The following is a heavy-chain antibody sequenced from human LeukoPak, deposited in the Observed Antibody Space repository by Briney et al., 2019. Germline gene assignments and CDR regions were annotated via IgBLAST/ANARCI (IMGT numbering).Heavy chain of an antibody. D-gene: IGHD2-15*01. CDR3: VVGGSPGY. J-gene: IGHJ4*02. CDR2: ISTDGYTT. Sequence: GGSLRLSCAASGMYWMHWVRQAPRKGLVWVSRISTDGYTTDYADFVQGRFTASRDNTKNTWSLEMNSLRAEDTAVYYCVVGGSPGYWGQGTLVTVSS. V-gene: IGHV3-74*01. CDR1: GMYW.